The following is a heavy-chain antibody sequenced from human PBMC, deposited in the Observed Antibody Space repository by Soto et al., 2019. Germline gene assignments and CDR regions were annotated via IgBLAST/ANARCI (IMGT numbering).Heavy chain of an antibody. D-gene: IGHD2-15*01. CDR2: IGAADDP. CDR1: GFTFSAYD. Sequence: GECLKISCAASGFTFSAYDMHWVRQTTGKGLEWVSAIGAADDPYYLGSVKGRFTISRENAKNSLYLQMNSLRAEDTAVYYCARAYSGRLPRRADYYFAMDVWGQGTTVTVSS. CDR3: ARAYSGRLPRRADYYFAMDV. V-gene: IGHV3-13*05. J-gene: IGHJ6*02.